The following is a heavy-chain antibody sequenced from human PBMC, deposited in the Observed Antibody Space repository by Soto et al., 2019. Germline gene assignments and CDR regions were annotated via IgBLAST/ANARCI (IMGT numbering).Heavy chain of an antibody. V-gene: IGHV1-69*01. CDR2: INPFFGAA. D-gene: IGHD2-15*01. J-gene: IGHJ4*02. CDR3: ARDYGHDCSGGNCYFYF. Sequence: QVQLVQSGAEVKKPGSWVKVSCKASGGTFSTYSITWVRQAPGQGLEWMGGINPFFGAANYAQKFQGRVTITADESTSTAHMELSSLRSDDTAVYYCARDYGHDCSGGNCYFYFWGQGTLVTVSS. CDR1: GGTFSTYS.